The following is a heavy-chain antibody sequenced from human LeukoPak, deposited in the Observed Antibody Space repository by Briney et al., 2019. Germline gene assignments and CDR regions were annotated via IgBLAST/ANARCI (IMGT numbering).Heavy chain of an antibody. CDR2: IYYTGNT. D-gene: IGHD3-10*01. V-gene: IGHV4-59*01. Sequence: PSETLSLTCSVSGGSITTFFWNWIRQPPGKGLEWIGSIYYTGNTHYNSSLKSRVTVSQDTSRNRVSLKLTSVTAADTAVYYCARGPLYEYRSGTFVNWGQGTLVTVSS. J-gene: IGHJ4*02. CDR3: ARGPLYEYRSGTFVN. CDR1: GGSITTFF.